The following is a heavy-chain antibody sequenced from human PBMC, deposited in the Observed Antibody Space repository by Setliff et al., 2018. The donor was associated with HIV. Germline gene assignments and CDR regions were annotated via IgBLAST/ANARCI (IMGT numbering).Heavy chain of an antibody. Sequence: SETLSLTCTVSGDSISTHFWTWIRQPAGKGLEWIGRIYTNGSTNYNPSLKSRAAISLDTSKNQFSLKLSSVTAADTAVYYCARTEDYSFGDAPFDYWGHGTLVTVSS. CDR2: IYTNGST. J-gene: IGHJ4*01. CDR1: GDSISTHF. V-gene: IGHV4-4*07. D-gene: IGHD5-18*01. CDR3: ARTEDYSFGDAPFDY.